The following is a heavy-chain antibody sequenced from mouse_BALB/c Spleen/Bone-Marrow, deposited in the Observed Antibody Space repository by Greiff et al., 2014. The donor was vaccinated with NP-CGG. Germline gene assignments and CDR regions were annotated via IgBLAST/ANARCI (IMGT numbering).Heavy chain of an antibody. V-gene: IGHV1-63*02. Sequence: QVQLKQSGAELVGPGTSVKISCKASGYTFTNYWLGWGKQRPGHGLEWIGDIYPGGGYTNYNEKFKGKATLTADTSSSTAYMQLSSLTSEDSAVYFCAREVRRYFDVWGAGTTVTVSS. CDR3: AREVRRYFDV. J-gene: IGHJ1*01. CDR1: GYTFTNYW. CDR2: IYPGGGYT. D-gene: IGHD2-14*01.